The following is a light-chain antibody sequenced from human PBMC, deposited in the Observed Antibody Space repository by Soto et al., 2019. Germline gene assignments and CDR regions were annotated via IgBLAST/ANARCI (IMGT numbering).Light chain of an antibody. V-gene: IGKV1-27*01. J-gene: IGKJ1*01. CDR3: QRYNSVPRT. CDR2: DAS. CDR1: QAISNY. Sequence: DIQMTQSPSSLSASVGDSVTITCRASQAISNYLAWYQQRPGQVPSLVIYDASTLQSGVPSRFSGGRSGTEFTLTISNLQPEDVATCYCQRYNSVPRTFGQGKKVEIK.